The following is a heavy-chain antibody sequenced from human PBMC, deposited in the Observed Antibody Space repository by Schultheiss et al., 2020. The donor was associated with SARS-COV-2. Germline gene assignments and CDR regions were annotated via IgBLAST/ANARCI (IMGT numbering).Heavy chain of an antibody. CDR2: INHNGNQK. CDR3: AKDRGGTWYLKYYGMDV. J-gene: IGHJ6*02. Sequence: GESLKISCAASGFTFSGYWMSWVRQAPGKGLECVAYINHNGNQKDYVDSVKGRFTISRDNAKNSLYLQMNSLRAEDTAVYYCAKDRGGTWYLKYYGMDVWGQGTTVTVSS. V-gene: IGHV3-7*03. D-gene: IGHD6-13*01. CDR1: GFTFSGYW.